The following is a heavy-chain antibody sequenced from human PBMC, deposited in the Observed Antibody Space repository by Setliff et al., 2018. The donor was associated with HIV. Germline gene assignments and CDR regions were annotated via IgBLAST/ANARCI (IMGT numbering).Heavy chain of an antibody. V-gene: IGHV4-34*01. CDR2: INHSGST. Sequence: PSETLSLTCAVYGGSFSGYYWSWIRQPPGKGLEWIGEINHSGSTKYNPSLKSRVTISVDTSKNQFSLKLSSVTAADTAVYYCAGEGVGGDAFDIWGQGTMVTVSS. J-gene: IGHJ3*02. CDR1: GGSFSGYY. CDR3: AGEGVGGDAFDI.